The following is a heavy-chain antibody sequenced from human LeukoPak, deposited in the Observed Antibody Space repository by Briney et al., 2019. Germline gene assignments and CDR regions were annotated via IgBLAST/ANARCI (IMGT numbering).Heavy chain of an antibody. J-gene: IGHJ6*03. V-gene: IGHV3-30*02. D-gene: IGHD3-16*01. CDR3: ARDLGYLGGYYYYDYMDV. Sequence: TGGSLRLTCAASGITFSRYGMHWVRQAPGKGLEWVTFIRYDGSIKYYADSVKGRFTMSRDNSKNTLFLQMNSLRAEDTAVYYCARDLGYLGGYYYYDYMDVWGRGTTVTISS. CDR1: GITFSRYG. CDR2: IRYDGSIK.